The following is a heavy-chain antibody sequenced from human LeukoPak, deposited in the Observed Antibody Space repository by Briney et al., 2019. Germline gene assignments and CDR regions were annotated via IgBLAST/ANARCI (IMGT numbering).Heavy chain of an antibody. Sequence: PGGSLTLSCAASGFTFSSYSMNWVRQAPGKGLEWVSSISSSSSYIYYADSVKGRFTISRDNAKNSLYLQMNSLRAEDTAVYYCARDRIAVAGTFDYWGQGTLVTVSS. CDR2: ISSSSSYI. CDR3: ARDRIAVAGTFDY. CDR1: GFTFSSYS. V-gene: IGHV3-21*01. D-gene: IGHD6-19*01. J-gene: IGHJ4*02.